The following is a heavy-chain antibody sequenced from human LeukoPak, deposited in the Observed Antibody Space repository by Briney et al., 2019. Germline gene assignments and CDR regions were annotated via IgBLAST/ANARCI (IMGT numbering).Heavy chain of an antibody. Sequence: PVASVKVSCKASGYTFINYGISWVRQAPGQRLEWMGWISAYTGNTNYAQKFQGRVTMTTDTSASTAYMELRSLRSDDTAVFYCVRGRRAATILGGLDYWGQGTLVIVSS. J-gene: IGHJ4*02. CDR1: GYTFINYG. CDR3: VRGRRAATILGGLDY. D-gene: IGHD5-12*01. CDR2: ISAYTGNT. V-gene: IGHV1-18*01.